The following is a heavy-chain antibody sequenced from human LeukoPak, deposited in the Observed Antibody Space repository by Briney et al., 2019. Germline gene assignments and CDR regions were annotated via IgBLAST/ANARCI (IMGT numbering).Heavy chain of an antibody. V-gene: IGHV3-48*02. J-gene: IGHJ3*02. D-gene: IGHD3-22*01. CDR1: GFTFNRYA. Sequence: GGSLRLSCAASGFTFNRYAMNWVRQAPGKGLEWVSYISTDGSTIYYADSVKGRFTISRDNAKNSLFLQVNSLRDEDTAVYYCARDDYYDSSGYLAFDIWGQGTMVTVSS. CDR3: ARDDYYDSSGYLAFDI. CDR2: ISTDGSTI.